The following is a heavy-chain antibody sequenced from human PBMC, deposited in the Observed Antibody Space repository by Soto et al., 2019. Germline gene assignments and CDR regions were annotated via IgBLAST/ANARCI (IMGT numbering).Heavy chain of an antibody. V-gene: IGHV3-74*01. CDR3: ARDRTYYYGSGPSDWFDP. Sequence: HPGGSLRLSCTASGFTFSSYWMHWVRQAPGKGLVWVSRINSDGSSTSYADSVKGRFTISRDNAKNTLYLQMNSLRVEDTAVYYCARDRTYYYGSGPSDWFDPWGQGTLVTVSS. CDR1: GFTFSSYW. J-gene: IGHJ5*02. D-gene: IGHD3-10*01. CDR2: INSDGSST.